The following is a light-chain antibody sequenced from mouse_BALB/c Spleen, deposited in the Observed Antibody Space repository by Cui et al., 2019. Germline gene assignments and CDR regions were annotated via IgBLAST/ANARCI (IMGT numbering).Light chain of an antibody. CDR2: LTS. CDR3: QQWSSNPPT. Sequence: QIVLTQSPALMSASPGEKVTITCSASSSVSYMNWYQQKPRSPPKPWIYLTSNLASGVPARFSGSGSGTSYSLTISSMEAEDAATYYCQQWSSNPPTFGAGTKLELK. V-gene: IGKV4-68*01. J-gene: IGKJ5*01. CDR1: SSVSY.